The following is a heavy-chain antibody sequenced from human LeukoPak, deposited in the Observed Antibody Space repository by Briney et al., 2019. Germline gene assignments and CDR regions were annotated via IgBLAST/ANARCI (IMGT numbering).Heavy chain of an antibody. CDR1: GYSFTSHW. Sequence: GESLKISCKGSGYSFTSHWIGWVRQMPGKGLEWMGIVNPDDSDAIYSPSFQGQVTISADESITTAYLQWSSLKASDTAMYYCARLRWPRGGRSSFDYWGQGALVTVSS. D-gene: IGHD3-10*01. CDR3: ARLRWPRGGRSSFDY. V-gene: IGHV5-51*01. CDR2: VNPDDSDA. J-gene: IGHJ4*02.